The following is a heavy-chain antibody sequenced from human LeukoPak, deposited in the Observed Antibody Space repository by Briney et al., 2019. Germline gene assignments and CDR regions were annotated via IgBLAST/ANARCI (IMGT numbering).Heavy chain of an antibody. J-gene: IGHJ4*02. CDR3: ARVFPGYSGYVWDRDY. V-gene: IGHV4-31*03. Sequence: PSQSLSLTCTVSGGSISSGGYYWSWIRQHPGRGLEWIGYIYYSGSTYYNPSLKSRVTISADSSKNQLYLKVSAVTVADTAVYYCARVFPGYSGYVWDRDYWGQGPLVTVS. CDR2: IYYSGST. CDR1: GGSISSGGYY. D-gene: IGHD5-12*01.